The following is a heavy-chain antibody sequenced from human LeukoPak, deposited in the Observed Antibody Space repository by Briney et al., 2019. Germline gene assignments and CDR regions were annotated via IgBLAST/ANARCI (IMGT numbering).Heavy chain of an antibody. CDR2: IYPGDSDT. D-gene: IGHD6-19*01. CDR1: GYSFTNYW. V-gene: IGHV5-51*01. CDR3: ARLLAVAGTDDAFDI. J-gene: IGHJ3*02. Sequence: GESLKISCKGSGYSFTNYWIGWVRQMPGKGLEWMGIIYPGDSDTTYSPSFQGQVTISADKSISTAYLQWSSLKASDTAMYYCARLLAVAGTDDAFDIWGQGTMVTVSS.